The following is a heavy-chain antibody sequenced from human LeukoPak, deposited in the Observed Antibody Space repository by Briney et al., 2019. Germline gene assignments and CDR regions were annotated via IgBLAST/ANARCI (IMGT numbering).Heavy chain of an antibody. J-gene: IGHJ3*02. Sequence: GGSLRLSCAASGFTFSSYWMSWVRQAPGKGLEWVANIKQDGSEKYYVDSVKGRFTISRDNAKNSLYLQMNSLRAEDTAVYYCARDQKAVAGPAAAFDIWGQGTMVTVSS. CDR2: IKQDGSEK. V-gene: IGHV3-7*01. CDR1: GFTFSSYW. D-gene: IGHD6-19*01. CDR3: ARDQKAVAGPAAAFDI.